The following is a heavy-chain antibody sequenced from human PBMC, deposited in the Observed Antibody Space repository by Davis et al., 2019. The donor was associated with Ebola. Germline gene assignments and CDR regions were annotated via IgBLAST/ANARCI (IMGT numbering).Heavy chain of an antibody. J-gene: IGHJ2*01. CDR3: VSDPALVGTGGGWFFGL. Sequence: PGGSLRLSCEASGFTFRSFGMHWFRQAPGKGLEWVSFISSSSNYIYYADSVKGRFTVSRDNAKNSLYLQMNSLRAEDTAVYYCVSDPALVGTGGGWFFGLWGRGTLVTVSS. V-gene: IGHV3-21*01. D-gene: IGHD2-21*02. CDR2: ISSSSNYI. CDR1: GFTFRSFG.